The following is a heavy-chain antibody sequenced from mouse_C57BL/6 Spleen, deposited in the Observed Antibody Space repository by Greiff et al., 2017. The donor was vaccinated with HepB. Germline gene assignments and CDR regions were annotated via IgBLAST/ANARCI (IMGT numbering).Heavy chain of an antibody. CDR3: ARPLEMYFDV. V-gene: IGHV1-82*01. Sequence: QVQLQQSGPELVKPGASVKISCKASGYAFSSSWMNWVKQRPGKGLEWIGRIYPGDGDTNYNGKFKGKATLTADKSSSTAYMQLSSLTSEDSAVYFCARPLEMYFDVWGTGTTVTVSS. J-gene: IGHJ1*03. CDR2: IYPGDGDT. CDR1: GYAFSSSW.